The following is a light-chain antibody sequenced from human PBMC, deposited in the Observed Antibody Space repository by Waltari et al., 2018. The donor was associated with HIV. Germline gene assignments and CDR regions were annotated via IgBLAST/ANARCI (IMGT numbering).Light chain of an antibody. CDR1: DLNDNDY. CDR2: EVI. Sequence: QSALTQPASVSGSPGQSITISCDLNDNDYVSWYQRHPGKAPKVIIYEVINRPSGLSNRFSGSKSGNTATLTISGLQPEDEADYFCTSYISGTSPVFGRGTRVTVL. CDR3: TSYISGTSPV. J-gene: IGLJ2*01. V-gene: IGLV2-14*01.